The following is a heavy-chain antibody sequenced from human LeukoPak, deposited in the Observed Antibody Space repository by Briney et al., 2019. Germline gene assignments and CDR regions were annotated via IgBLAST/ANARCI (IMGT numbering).Heavy chain of an antibody. J-gene: IGHJ4*02. Sequence: ASVKVSCKSSGGTFSSYAISWVRQAPGQGLEWMGGIIPIFGTANYAQKFQGRVTITADKSTSTAYMELSSLRSEDTAGYYCARAYYYDSSGYDYWGQGTLVTVSS. CDR3: ARAYYYDSSGYDY. V-gene: IGHV1-69*06. CDR1: GGTFSSYA. CDR2: IIPIFGTA. D-gene: IGHD3-22*01.